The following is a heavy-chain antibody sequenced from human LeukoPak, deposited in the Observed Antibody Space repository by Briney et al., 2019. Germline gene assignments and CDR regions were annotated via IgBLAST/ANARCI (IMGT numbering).Heavy chain of an antibody. J-gene: IGHJ3*02. CDR1: GGSISSYY. V-gene: IGHV4-59*01. CDR3: VRAPEQSGAFDI. CDR2: ISYSGST. D-gene: IGHD3-10*01. Sequence: PSETLSLTCTVSGGSISSYYWSWIRQPAGKGLEWIGYISYSGSTNYNPSLKSRVTISVDTSNNQFSLKLSSVTAADTAVYYCVRAPEQSGAFDIWGQGTMVTVSS.